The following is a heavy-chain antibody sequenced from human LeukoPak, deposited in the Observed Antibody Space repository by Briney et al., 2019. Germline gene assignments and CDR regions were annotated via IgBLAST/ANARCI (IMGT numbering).Heavy chain of an antibody. CDR3: AKDLSNKYSSGWSASDY. Sequence: PGGSLRLSCAASGFTFSSYAMSWVRQAPGKGLEWVSAISGSGGSTYYADSVKGRFTISRDNSKNTLYLQMNSLRAEDTAVYYCAKDLSNKYSSGWSASDYWGQGTLVTVSS. CDR1: GFTFSSYA. D-gene: IGHD6-19*01. CDR2: ISGSGGST. J-gene: IGHJ4*02. V-gene: IGHV3-23*01.